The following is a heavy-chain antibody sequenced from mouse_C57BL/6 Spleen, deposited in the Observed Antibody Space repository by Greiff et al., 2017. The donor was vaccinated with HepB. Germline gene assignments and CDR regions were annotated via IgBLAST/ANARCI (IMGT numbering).Heavy chain of an antibody. CDR3: ARRSGPPQGFAY. J-gene: IGHJ3*01. CDR1: GYTFTSYW. Sequence: QVHVKQPGAELVKPGASVKLSCKASGYTFTSYWMQWVKQRPGQGLEWIGEIDPSDSYTNYNQKFKGKATLTVDTSSSTAYMQLSSLTSEDSAVYYCARRSGPPQGFAYWGQGTLVTVSA. V-gene: IGHV1-50*01. CDR2: IDPSDSYT.